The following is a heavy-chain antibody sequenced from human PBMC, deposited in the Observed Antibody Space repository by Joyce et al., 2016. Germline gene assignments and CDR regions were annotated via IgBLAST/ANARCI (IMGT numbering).Heavy chain of an antibody. Sequence: STYSMHWVRQAPGKGLEWVAVISYDGSNKYYADSVKGRFTISRDTSKNTLYLQMNSLRAEDTAVYFCARDRVGKLRSGIYTTSSGQGYWGQGTLVTVSS. CDR2: ISYDGSNK. CDR3: ARDRVGKLRSGIYTTSSGQGY. V-gene: IGHV3-30*04. J-gene: IGHJ4*02. CDR1: STYS. D-gene: IGHD3-10*01.